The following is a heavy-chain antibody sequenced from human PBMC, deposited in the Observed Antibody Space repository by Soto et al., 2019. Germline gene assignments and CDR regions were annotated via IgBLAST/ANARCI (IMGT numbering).Heavy chain of an antibody. CDR3: AKDLATEGHHDAFDI. J-gene: IGHJ3*02. CDR2: ISWNSGSI. CDR1: GFTFDDYA. V-gene: IGHV3-9*01. Sequence: GGSLRLSCAASGFTFDDYAMHWVRQAPGKGLEWVSGISWNSGSIGYADSVKGRFTISRDNAKNSLYLQMNSLRAEDTALYYCAKDLATEGHHDAFDIWGQGTMVTVSS. D-gene: IGHD1-26*01.